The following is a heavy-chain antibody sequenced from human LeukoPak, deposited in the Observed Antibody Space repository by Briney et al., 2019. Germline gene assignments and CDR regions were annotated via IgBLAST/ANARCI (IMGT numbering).Heavy chain of an antibody. J-gene: IGHJ4*02. CDR1: GDSITSYH. D-gene: IGHD4/OR15-4a*01. CDR3: ARDYGGGPYYFDY. CDR2: IYYSGST. V-gene: IGHV4-30-4*01. Sequence: PSETLSLTCTVSGDSITSYHWSWIRQPPGKGLEWIGYIYYSGSTYYNPSLKSRVTISVDTSKNQFSLKLSSVTAADTAVYYCARDYGGGPYYFDYWGQGTLVTVSS.